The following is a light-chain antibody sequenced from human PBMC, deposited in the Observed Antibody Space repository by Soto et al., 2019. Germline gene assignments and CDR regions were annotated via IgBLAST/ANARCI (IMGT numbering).Light chain of an antibody. CDR3: SSHADSNHVV. Sequence: QSVLTQPPSASGSPGQSVTISCTGTSSDVGGYNFVSWYQQHPGKAPKLMIYEVFKRPSGVPDRFSGSKSGNTASLTVSGLQAEDEADYYCSSHADSNHVVFGGGTKLTVL. V-gene: IGLV2-8*01. J-gene: IGLJ2*01. CDR2: EVF. CDR1: SSDVGGYNF.